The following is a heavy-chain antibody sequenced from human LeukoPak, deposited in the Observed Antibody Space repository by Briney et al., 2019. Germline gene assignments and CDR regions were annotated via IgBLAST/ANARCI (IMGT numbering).Heavy chain of an antibody. CDR1: GFTFNSYW. V-gene: IGHV3-74*01. J-gene: IGHJ5*02. D-gene: IGHD6-13*01. Sequence: GGSLRLSCAASGFTFNSYWMHWVRQAPGKGLVWVSRVNPDGSSTNYADSVKGRFTISRDNAKNTLYLQMNSLRVEDTAVYYCAGMGPPGPWGQGTLVTVSS. CDR3: AGMGPPGP. CDR2: VNPDGSST.